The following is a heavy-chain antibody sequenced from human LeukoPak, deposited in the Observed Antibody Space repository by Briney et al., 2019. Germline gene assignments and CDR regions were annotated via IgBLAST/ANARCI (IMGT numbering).Heavy chain of an antibody. V-gene: IGHV3-23*01. Sequence: GGSLRLSCAASGFTFSSYAMSWVRQAPGKGLEWVSAISGSGGSTYYADSVKGRFTISRDNSKNTLYLQMNSLRAEDTAVYYCAKWGDYDVFTGYYDADYWGQGTLVTVSS. D-gene: IGHD3-9*01. CDR2: ISGSGGST. CDR3: AKWGDYDVFTGYYDADY. CDR1: GFTFSSYA. J-gene: IGHJ4*02.